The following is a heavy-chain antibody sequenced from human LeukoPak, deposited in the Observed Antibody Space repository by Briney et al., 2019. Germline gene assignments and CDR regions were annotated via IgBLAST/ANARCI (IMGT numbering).Heavy chain of an antibody. J-gene: IGHJ1*01. CDR1: GFTFSNYW. CDR3: ARAPSELGGYYPEYFRH. Sequence: GGSLRLSCAAAGFTFSNYWMHWVRQAPGKGLVWVSRIKSDGRTNYADSVKGRFTISRDNAKNTVSLQMNSLRAEDTGVYYCARAPSELGGYYPEYFRHWGQGTLVTVSS. D-gene: IGHD3-22*01. CDR2: IKSDGRT. V-gene: IGHV3-74*01.